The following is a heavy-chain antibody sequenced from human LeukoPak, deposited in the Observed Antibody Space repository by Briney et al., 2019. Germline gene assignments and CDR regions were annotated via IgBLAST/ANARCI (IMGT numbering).Heavy chain of an antibody. D-gene: IGHD4-11*01. CDR1: GDSVSSNSAA. CDR3: AREGSTTVSFPYYYMDV. J-gene: IGHJ6*03. CDR2: TYYRSKWYN. V-gene: IGHV6-1*01. Sequence: SQTLSLTCAISGDSVSSNSAAWNWIRQSPSRGLEWLGRTYYRSKWYNDYAVSVKSRITINPDTSKNQFSLQLNSVTPEDTAVYYCAREGSTTVSFPYYYMDVWGKGTTVTVSS.